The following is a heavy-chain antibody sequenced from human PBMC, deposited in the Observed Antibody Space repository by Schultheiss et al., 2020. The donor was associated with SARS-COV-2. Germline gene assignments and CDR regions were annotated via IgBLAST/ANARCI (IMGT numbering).Heavy chain of an antibody. V-gene: IGHV5-51*01. Sequence: GGSLRLSCKGSGYSFTSYWIGWVRQMPGKGLEWMGIIYPGDSDTRYSPSFQGQVTISADKSISTAYLQWSSLKASDTAMYYCARHVLYDYVWGSPPRRDAFDIWGQGTMVTVSS. CDR2: IYPGDSDT. D-gene: IGHD3-16*01. CDR3: ARHVLYDYVWGSPPRRDAFDI. J-gene: IGHJ3*02. CDR1: GYSFTSYW.